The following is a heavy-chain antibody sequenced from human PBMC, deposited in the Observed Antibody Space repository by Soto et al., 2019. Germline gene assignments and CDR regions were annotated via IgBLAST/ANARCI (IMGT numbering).Heavy chain of an antibody. Sequence: QVQLVESGGGVVQPGRSLRLSCEASGFTFSSYAMHWVRQAPGKGLEWVAVISYDGSNKYYADSVKGRFTISRDNSKNTLYLQMNSLRTEDTAVHYCVRDGNHYDSSGPCFDYWGQGTLVTVSS. D-gene: IGHD3-22*01. J-gene: IGHJ4*02. CDR2: ISYDGSNK. CDR3: VRDGNHYDSSGPCFDY. CDR1: GFTFSSYA. V-gene: IGHV3-30-3*01.